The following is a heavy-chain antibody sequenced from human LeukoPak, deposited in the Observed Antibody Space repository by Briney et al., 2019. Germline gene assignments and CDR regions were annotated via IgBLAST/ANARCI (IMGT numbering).Heavy chain of an antibody. V-gene: IGHV3-43*01. CDR2: ISWDGGST. D-gene: IGHD2-21*02. CDR1: GFTLDDYN. Sequence: PGGSLRLSSAAPGFTLDDYNMHWVRQAPGEGLGWVSLISWDGGSTYYADSVKGRFTISRDNSENTLYLQTNSLRAEDTAVYYCVLTVVNAFDIWGQGTLVTVSS. J-gene: IGHJ3*02. CDR3: VLTVVNAFDI.